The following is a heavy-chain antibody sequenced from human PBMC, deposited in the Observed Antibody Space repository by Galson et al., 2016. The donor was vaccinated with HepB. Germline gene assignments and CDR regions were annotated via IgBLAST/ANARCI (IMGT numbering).Heavy chain of an antibody. V-gene: IGHV3-7*03. Sequence: SLRLSCAASGFTFSDYWMSWLRQAPGKGLEWVANINQDGTAEYYLDSVKGRFTFARDNAKDSLYLQMNSLRAEDTAVYYCAKPIPSPGTWNFASWGQGTLVSVSS. J-gene: IGHJ4*02. CDR2: INQDGTAE. D-gene: IGHD2-2*01. CDR1: GFTFSDYW. CDR3: AKPIPSPGTWNFAS.